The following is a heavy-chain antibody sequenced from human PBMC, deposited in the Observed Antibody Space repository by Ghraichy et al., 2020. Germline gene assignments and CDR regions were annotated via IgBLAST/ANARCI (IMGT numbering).Heavy chain of an antibody. J-gene: IGHJ6*02. V-gene: IGHV6-1*01. D-gene: IGHD7-27*01. Sequence: SQTLSLTCAISGDSVSSNSAAWNWIRQSPSRGLEWLGRTYYRSKWYNDYAVSVKSRITINPDTSKNQFSLQLNSVTPEDTAVYYCAREMTEANWGPSGYYYYGMDVWGQGTTVTVSS. CDR3: AREMTEANWGPSGYYYYGMDV. CDR1: GDSVSSNSAA. CDR2: TYYRSKWYN.